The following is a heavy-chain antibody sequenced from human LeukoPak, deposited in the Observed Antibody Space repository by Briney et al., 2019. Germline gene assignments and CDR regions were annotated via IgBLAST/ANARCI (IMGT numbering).Heavy chain of an antibody. D-gene: IGHD3-3*01. CDR2: IYYSGST. CDR3: ARLEVLWDFWSGPTTFYFDY. J-gene: IGHJ4*02. Sequence: SETLSLTCTVSGGSISSYYWSWIRQPPGKALEWFAYIYYSGSTNYNPSLKSRVTISVDTSKNQFSLKLSSVTAADTAVYYCARLEVLWDFWSGPTTFYFDYWGQGTLVTVSS. V-gene: IGHV4-59*08. CDR1: GGSISSYY.